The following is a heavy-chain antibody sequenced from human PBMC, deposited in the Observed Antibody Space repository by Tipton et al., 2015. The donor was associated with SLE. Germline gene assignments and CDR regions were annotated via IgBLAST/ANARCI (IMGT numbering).Heavy chain of an antibody. CDR1: GGSISNNSYY. CDR3: ARPFTYCGGDCSPFAFDI. D-gene: IGHD2-21*02. J-gene: IGHJ3*02. V-gene: IGHV4-39*07. CDR2: IYHSGNT. Sequence: TLSLTCTVSGGSISNNSYYWGWIRQPPGKGLEWIGSIYHSGNTYYNPSLKSRVTISVDTSKNQFSLRLSSVTAADTAVYYCARPFTYCGGDCSPFAFDIWGQGTLVTVSS.